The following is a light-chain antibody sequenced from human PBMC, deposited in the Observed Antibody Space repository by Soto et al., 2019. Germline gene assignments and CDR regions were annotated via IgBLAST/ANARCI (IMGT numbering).Light chain of an antibody. CDR1: QSVSSSY. Sequence: EIVLTQSPGTLSLSPGERATLSCRASQSVSSSYLAWYQQKPGQPPRLVMYATSSRATGIPARFSGIGSGTDFTLTICRLEPEDFAVYYCQQYGSSSWTFGQGTKVDIK. CDR2: ATS. CDR3: QQYGSSSWT. V-gene: IGKV3-20*01. J-gene: IGKJ1*01.